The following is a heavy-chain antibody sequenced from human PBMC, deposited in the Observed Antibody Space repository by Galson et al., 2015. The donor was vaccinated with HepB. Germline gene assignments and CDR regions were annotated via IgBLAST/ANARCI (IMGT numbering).Heavy chain of an antibody. V-gene: IGHV4-34*01. J-gene: IGHJ3*02. Sequence: SETLSLTCAVYGGSFSGYYWSWIRQPPGKGLEWIGEINHSGSTNYNPSLKSRVTISVDTSKNQFSLKLSSVTAADTAVYYCARGRHCSSTSCRWNAFDIWGQGTMVTVSS. CDR2: INHSGST. CDR3: ARGRHCSSTSCRWNAFDI. D-gene: IGHD2-2*01. CDR1: GGSFSGYY.